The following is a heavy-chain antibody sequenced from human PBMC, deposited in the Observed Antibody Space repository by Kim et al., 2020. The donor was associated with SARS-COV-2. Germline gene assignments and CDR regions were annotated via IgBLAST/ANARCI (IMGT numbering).Heavy chain of an antibody. V-gene: IGHV7-4-1*02. J-gene: IGHJ4*02. CDR3: ATERGIAAAGTFDY. D-gene: IGHD6-13*01. Sequence: AQGFTGRFVFSLDTSVSTAYLQISSLKAEDTAVYYCATERGIAAAGTFDYWGQGTLVTVSS.